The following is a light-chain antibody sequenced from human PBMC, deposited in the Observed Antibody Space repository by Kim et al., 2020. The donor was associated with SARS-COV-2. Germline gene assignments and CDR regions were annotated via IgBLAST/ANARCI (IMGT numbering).Light chain of an antibody. Sequence: CTPSSGDSNYSVGWYQERPEKGPRFVMRVGTGVIVGSKGDYIPDRFSVLVSGLNRYLTIKNIQEEDESDYHCGADHGSGSNFVYVFGAGTKVTVL. CDR2: VGTGVIVG. CDR1: SGDSNYS. V-gene: IGLV9-49*01. CDR3: GADHGSGSNFVYV. J-gene: IGLJ1*01.